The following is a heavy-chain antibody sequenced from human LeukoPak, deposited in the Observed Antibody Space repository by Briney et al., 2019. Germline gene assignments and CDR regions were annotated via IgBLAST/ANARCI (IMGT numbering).Heavy chain of an antibody. CDR1: GFTVSSNH. CDR2: IYSAGST. V-gene: IGHV3-53*01. Sequence: GGSLRLSCAVSGFTVSSNHMSWVRQAPGKRLEWVSVIYSAGSTYYADSVKGRFTISRDNSKNTLYLQMNSLRAEDTAVYYCARDLGRGPDFWGQGTLVTVSS. CDR3: ARDLGRGPDF. J-gene: IGHJ4*02. D-gene: IGHD3/OR15-3a*01.